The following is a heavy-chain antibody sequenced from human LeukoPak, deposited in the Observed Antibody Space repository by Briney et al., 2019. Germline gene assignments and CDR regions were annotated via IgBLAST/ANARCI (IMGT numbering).Heavy chain of an antibody. CDR3: ARHRGSIFEGYMDV. Sequence: GGSLRLSCAASGFTLGNHGMHWVRQAPGKGLEWVAIIFSNGVNKYCADSMKGRFTISRDTSKNTLFLEMESQRTEDTAVYYCARHRGSIFEGYMDVWGKGTTVTVSS. CDR2: IFSNGVNK. V-gene: IGHV3-33*01. D-gene: IGHD3-9*01. J-gene: IGHJ6*03. CDR1: GFTLGNHG.